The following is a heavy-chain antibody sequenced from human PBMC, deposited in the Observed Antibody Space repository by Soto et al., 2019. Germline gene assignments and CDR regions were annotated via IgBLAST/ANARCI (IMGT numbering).Heavy chain of an antibody. CDR1: GGSISSGDYY. J-gene: IGHJ4*02. V-gene: IGHV4-30-4*01. CDR3: ARALEYSYGPIDY. Sequence: QVQLQESGPGLVKPSQTLSLTCTVSGGSISSGDYYWSWIRQPPGKGLELIGYIYYSGSTYYNPSLKSRVTISVDTSKNQFSLKLSSVTAADTAVYYCARALEYSYGPIDYWGQGTLVTVSS. CDR2: IYYSGST. D-gene: IGHD5-18*01.